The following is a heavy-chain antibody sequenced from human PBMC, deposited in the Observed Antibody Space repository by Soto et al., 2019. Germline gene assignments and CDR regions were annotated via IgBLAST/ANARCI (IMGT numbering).Heavy chain of an antibody. CDR3: AREYQYSSSSTDY. V-gene: IGHV1-8*01. J-gene: IGHJ4*02. Sequence: ASVKVSCKASGYTFTSYDTNRLRQATGQGLEWMGWMNPNSGNTGYAQKFQGRVTMTRNTSISTAYMELSSLRSEDTAVYYCAREYQYSSSSTDYWGQGTLVTVSS. CDR2: MNPNSGNT. D-gene: IGHD6-6*01. CDR1: GYTFTSYD.